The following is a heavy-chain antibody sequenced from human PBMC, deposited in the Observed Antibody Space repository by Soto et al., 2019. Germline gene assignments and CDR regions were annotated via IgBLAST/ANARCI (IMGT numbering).Heavy chain of an antibody. CDR3: ARNLAGIAAAGLPRAGWFDP. CDR1: GYTFTSYG. D-gene: IGHD6-13*01. J-gene: IGHJ5*02. Sequence: QVQLVQSGAEVKKPGASVKVSCKASGYTFTSYGISWVRQAPGQGLEWMGWISAYNGNTNYAQKLLGRVTMPTDTATSTAYMELRSLRADDTAVYCWARNLAGIAAAGLPRAGWFDPWGQGTLVTVSS. CDR2: ISAYNGNT. V-gene: IGHV1-18*01.